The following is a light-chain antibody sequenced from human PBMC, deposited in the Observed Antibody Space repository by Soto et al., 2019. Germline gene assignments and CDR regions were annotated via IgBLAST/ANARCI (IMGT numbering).Light chain of an antibody. V-gene: IGKV3-20*01. CDR1: QSVSSSY. CDR2: GIS. J-gene: IGKJ1*01. CDR3: QQSASLWT. Sequence: EIVLTQSPGTLSLSPGERATLSCRASQSVSSSYLAWYQQKPGQAPRLLIYGISSRATGIPDRFSGSGSGTDFTLTISRLEPEDSAVDYCQQSASLWTFGQGTKVEIK.